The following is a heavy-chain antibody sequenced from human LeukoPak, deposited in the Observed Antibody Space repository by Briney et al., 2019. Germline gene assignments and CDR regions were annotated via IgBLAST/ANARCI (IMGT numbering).Heavy chain of an antibody. J-gene: IGHJ4*02. CDR3: ARGAYCSSTSCYRVGY. Sequence: ASVKVSCKASGYTLTGYYMHWVRQAPGQGLEGMGWINPNSGGTNYAQKFQGRVTMTRDTSISTAYMELSRLRSDDTAVYYCARGAYCSSTSCYRVGYWGQGTLVTVSS. D-gene: IGHD2-2*01. V-gene: IGHV1-2*02. CDR1: GYTLTGYY. CDR2: INPNSGGT.